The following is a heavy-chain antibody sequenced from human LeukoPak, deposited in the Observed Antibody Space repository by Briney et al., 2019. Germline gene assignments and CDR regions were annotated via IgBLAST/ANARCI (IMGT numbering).Heavy chain of an antibody. V-gene: IGHV3-23*01. CDR1: GFTFSSYA. Sequence: GGSLRLSCAASGFTFSSYAMSWVRQALGKGLEWASAISGSGGSTYYADSVKSRFTISRDNSKNTLYLQMNSLRAEDTAVYYCAKQYSSSSGVFDYWGQGTLVTVSS. CDR3: AKQYSSSSGVFDY. D-gene: IGHD6-13*01. J-gene: IGHJ4*02. CDR2: ISGSGGST.